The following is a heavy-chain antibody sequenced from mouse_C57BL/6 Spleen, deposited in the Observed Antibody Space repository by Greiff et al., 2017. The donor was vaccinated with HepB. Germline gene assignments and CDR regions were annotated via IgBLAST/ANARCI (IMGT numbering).Heavy chain of an antibody. CDR1: GYTFTSYW. J-gene: IGHJ4*01. Sequence: QVQLQQPGAELVKPGASVKLSCKASGYTFTSYWMPWVKQRPGQGLEWIGMIHPNSGSTNYNEKFKSKATLTVDKSSSTAYMQLSSLTSEDSAVYYWARWGFYYDYENYAMDYWGQGTSVTVSS. CDR2: IHPNSGST. CDR3: ARWGFYYDYENYAMDY. D-gene: IGHD2-4*01. V-gene: IGHV1-64*01.